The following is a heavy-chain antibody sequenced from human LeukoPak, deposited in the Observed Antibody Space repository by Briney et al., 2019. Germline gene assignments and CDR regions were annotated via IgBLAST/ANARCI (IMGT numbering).Heavy chain of an antibody. CDR3: ASGGTTRGTLEY. Sequence: GGSLRLSCAASGFAFSSYGMYWVRQTPDKGLEWVAYLRKDGTYSNYADSVRGRFTISRDNSKNTLDLQMSSLRVEDKAVYYCASGGTTRGTLEYWGQGTLVTVSS. J-gene: IGHJ4*02. D-gene: IGHD1-26*01. CDR2: LRKDGTYS. V-gene: IGHV3-30*02. CDR1: GFAFSSYG.